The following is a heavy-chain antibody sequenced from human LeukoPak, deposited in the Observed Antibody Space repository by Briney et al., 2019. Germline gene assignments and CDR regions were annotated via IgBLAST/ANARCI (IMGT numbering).Heavy chain of an antibody. CDR1: GFTVSSNY. CDR2: IYSGGST. J-gene: IGHJ4*02. D-gene: IGHD5-24*01. CDR3: ARIRDGYSYSEFDY. V-gene: IGHV3-53*01. Sequence: TGGSLRLSCAASGFTVSSNYMSWVRQAPGKGLEWVSVIYSGGSTYYADSVKGRFTISRDNSKNTLYLQMNSLRAEDTAVYYCARIRDGYSYSEFDYWGQGTLVTVSS.